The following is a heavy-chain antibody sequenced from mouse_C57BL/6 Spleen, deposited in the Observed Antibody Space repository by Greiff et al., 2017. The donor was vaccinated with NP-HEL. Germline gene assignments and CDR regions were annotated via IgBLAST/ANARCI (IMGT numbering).Heavy chain of an antibody. J-gene: IGHJ4*01. Sequence: QVQLQQSGAELARPGASVKLSCKASGYTFTSYGISWVKQRTGQGLEWIGEIYPRSGNTYYNEKFKGKGTLTADKSSSTAYMELRSLTSEDSAVYFCARLRGDYDYAMDYWGQGTSVTVSS. CDR2: IYPRSGNT. CDR1: GYTFTSYG. V-gene: IGHV1-81*01. D-gene: IGHD2-4*01. CDR3: ARLRGDYDYAMDY.